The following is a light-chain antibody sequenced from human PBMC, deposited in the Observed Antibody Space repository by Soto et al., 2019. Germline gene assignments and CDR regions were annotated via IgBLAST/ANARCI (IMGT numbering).Light chain of an antibody. CDR3: QSYDISLHNYV. V-gene: IGLV1-40*01. J-gene: IGLJ1*01. CDR2: GDN. Sequence: QSVLTQPPSVSGAPGQRLSMSCTGSTSNIGAPYDVHWYQHLPGTAPKLLIYGDNNRPSGVPDRFSGSKSGTSASLAITRLQAEDEADYYCQSYDISLHNYVFGTGTKVTVL. CDR1: TSNIGAPYD.